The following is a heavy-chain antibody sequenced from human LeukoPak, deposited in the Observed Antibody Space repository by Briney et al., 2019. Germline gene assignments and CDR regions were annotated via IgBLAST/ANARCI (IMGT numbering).Heavy chain of an antibody. CDR2: ISAYNGNT. CDR3: ARDHSYGGYFDY. Sequence: ASVRVSCKASGYTFTSYDINWVRQATGQGLEWMGWISAYNGNTNYAQKLQGRVTMTTDTSTSTAYMELRSLRSDDTAVYYCARDHSYGGYFDYWGQGTLVTVSS. J-gene: IGHJ4*02. V-gene: IGHV1-18*01. CDR1: GYTFTSYD. D-gene: IGHD2-8*01.